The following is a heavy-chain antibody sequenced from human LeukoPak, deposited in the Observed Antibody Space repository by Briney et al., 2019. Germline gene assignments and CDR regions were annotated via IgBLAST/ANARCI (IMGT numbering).Heavy chain of an antibody. J-gene: IGHJ4*02. CDR2: INHSGST. CDR1: GGSFSGYY. CDR3: ARQRYDYYDSSGYAHDY. D-gene: IGHD3-22*01. V-gene: IGHV4-34*01. Sequence: SETLSLTCAVYGGSFSGYYWSWTRQPPGKGPEWIGEINHSGSTNYNPSLKSRVTISVDTSKNQFSLKLSSVTAADTAVYYCARQRYDYYDSSGYAHDYWGQGTLVTVSS.